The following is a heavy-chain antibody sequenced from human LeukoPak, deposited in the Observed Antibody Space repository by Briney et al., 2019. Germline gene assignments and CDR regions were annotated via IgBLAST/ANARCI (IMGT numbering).Heavy chain of an antibody. CDR3: ARDRDRPFSDY. Sequence: GGSLRLSCAASGFTVSSNYMSWVRQAPGKGLEWVSVIYSGGTTYYADSVKGRFTISRDNSKNTLYLQMNSLRAEDTAVYFCARDRDRPFSDYWGQGTLVTVSS. V-gene: IGHV3-53*01. CDR2: IYSGGTT. CDR1: GFTVSSNY. J-gene: IGHJ4*02.